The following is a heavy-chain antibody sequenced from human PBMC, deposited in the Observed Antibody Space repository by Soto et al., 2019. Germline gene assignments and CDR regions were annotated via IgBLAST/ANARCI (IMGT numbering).Heavy chain of an antibody. J-gene: IGHJ6*02. V-gene: IGHV3-23*01. CDR3: AKDAFTTVTTFDIEYYGMDV. CDR2: ISGSGGST. Sequence: GGSLRLSCAASGFTFSSYAMSWVRQAPGKGLEWVSAISGSGGSTYYADSVKGRFTISRDNSKNTLYLQMNSLRAEDTAVYYCAKDAFTTVTTFDIEYYGMDVWGQGTTVTASS. CDR1: GFTFSSYA. D-gene: IGHD4-17*01.